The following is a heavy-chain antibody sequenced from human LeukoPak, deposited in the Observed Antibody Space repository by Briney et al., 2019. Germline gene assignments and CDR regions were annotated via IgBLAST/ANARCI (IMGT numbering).Heavy chain of an antibody. J-gene: IGHJ4*02. Sequence: SETLSLTCTVSGGSISSGDYYWSWVRQPPGKGLEWIGYIYYSGSTYYNPSLKSRVTISVDTSKNQFSLKLSSVTAADTAVYYCARARCSSTSCYTGYFDYWGQGTLVTVSS. CDR1: GGSISSGDYY. D-gene: IGHD2-2*02. V-gene: IGHV4-30-4*08. CDR2: IYYSGST. CDR3: ARARCSSTSCYTGYFDY.